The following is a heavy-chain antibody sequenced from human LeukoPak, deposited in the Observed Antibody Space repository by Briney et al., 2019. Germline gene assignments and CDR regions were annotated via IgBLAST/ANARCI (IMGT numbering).Heavy chain of an antibody. J-gene: IGHJ4*02. V-gene: IGHV5-10-1*01. D-gene: IGHD6-13*01. CDR2: IDPSDSYT. CDR1: GYSFTSYW. CDR3: AREIYSSSWYFDY. Sequence: GESLRISCKGSGYSFTSYWISWVRQMPGKGLEWVGRIDPSDSYTNYSPSFQGHVTISADKSISTAYLQWSSLKASDTAMYYCAREIYSSSWYFDYWGQGTLVTVSS.